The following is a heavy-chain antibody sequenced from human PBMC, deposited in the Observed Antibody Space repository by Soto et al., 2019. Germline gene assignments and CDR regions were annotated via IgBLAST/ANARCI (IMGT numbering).Heavy chain of an antibody. D-gene: IGHD6-13*01. CDR2: IIPIFGTA. V-gene: IGHV1-69*01. Sequence: QVQLVQSGAEVKKPGSSVKVSCKASGGTFSSYAISWVRQAPGQGLEWMGGIIPIFGTANYAQKFQGRVTITADESTSTAYLELSSLRSEDTAVYYCARFKQQLPGRDWYFDLWGRGTLVTVSS. J-gene: IGHJ2*01. CDR3: ARFKQQLPGRDWYFDL. CDR1: GGTFSSYA.